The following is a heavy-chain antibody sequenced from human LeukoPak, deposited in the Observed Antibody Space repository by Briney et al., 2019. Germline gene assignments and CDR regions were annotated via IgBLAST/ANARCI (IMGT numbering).Heavy chain of an antibody. CDR2: IYHSGST. J-gene: IGHJ4*02. CDR1: GGSISRSNW. V-gene: IGHV4-4*02. CDR3: ASGRVWFGEPYYFDY. D-gene: IGHD3-10*01. Sequence: SETLSLTCAVSGGSISRSNWWSWVRQPPGKGLEWIGEIYHSGSTNYNPSLKSRVTISVDKSKNQFSLKLSSVTAADTAVYYCASGRVWFGEPYYFDYWGQGTLVTVSS.